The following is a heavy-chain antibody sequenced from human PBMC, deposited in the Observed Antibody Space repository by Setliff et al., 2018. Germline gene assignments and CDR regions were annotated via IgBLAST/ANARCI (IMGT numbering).Heavy chain of an antibody. CDR1: GGSFSGYF. Sequence: SETLSLTCAVYGGSFSGYFWTWIRQSPGKGLEWIGEVDHDGSTNYNPSLKSRVTMSVDTSKSQFNLHLFSVTAADMAVYYCAREQWLDPPGYYYMDVWAKGTTVTVSS. CDR2: VDHDGST. D-gene: IGHD6-19*01. CDR3: AREQWLDPPGYYYMDV. V-gene: IGHV4-34*10. J-gene: IGHJ6*03.